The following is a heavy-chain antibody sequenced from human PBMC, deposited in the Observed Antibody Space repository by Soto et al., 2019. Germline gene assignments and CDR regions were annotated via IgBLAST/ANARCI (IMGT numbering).Heavy chain of an antibody. D-gene: IGHD3-16*01. Sequence: QVQLQQWGAGLLKPSETLSLTCAVYGGSFSGYYWSWIRQPPGKGLEWIGEINHSGSTNYNPSLQSRVTIAVDTSKDQFSLKLSSVTAADTAVYYCARGQGWGNWFDPWGQGTVVTVSS. CDR2: INHSGST. J-gene: IGHJ5*02. V-gene: IGHV4-34*01. CDR1: GGSFSGYY. CDR3: ARGQGWGNWFDP.